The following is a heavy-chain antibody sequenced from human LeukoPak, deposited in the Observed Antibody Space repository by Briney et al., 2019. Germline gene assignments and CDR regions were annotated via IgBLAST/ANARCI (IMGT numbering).Heavy chain of an antibody. V-gene: IGHV5-51*01. D-gene: IGHD1-26*01. CDR3: ARKRGSYFSSGSVHFDY. CDR2: IYPGDSDT. CDR1: GYSFTSYW. Sequence: GESLKISCKGSGYSFTSYWIGWVRQMPGKGLEWMGIIYPGDSDTRYSPSFQGQVTISADKSISTAYLQWSSLKASDTAMYYCARKRGSYFSSGSVHFDYWGQGTLVTVSS. J-gene: IGHJ4*02.